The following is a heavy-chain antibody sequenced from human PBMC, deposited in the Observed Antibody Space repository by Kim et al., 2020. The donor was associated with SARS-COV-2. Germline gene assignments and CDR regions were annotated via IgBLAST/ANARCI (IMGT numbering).Heavy chain of an antibody. J-gene: IGHJ6*02. CDR1: GFTFSSYG. D-gene: IGHD3-22*01. CDR2: IWYDGSNK. V-gene: IGHV3-33*06. Sequence: GGSLRLSCAASGFTFSSYGMHWVRQAPGKGLEWVAVIWYDGSNKYYADSVKGRFTISRDNSKNTLYLQMNSLRAEDTAVYYCAKDSPSTMISGGGMDVWGQRTTVTVSS. CDR3: AKDSPSTMISGGGMDV.